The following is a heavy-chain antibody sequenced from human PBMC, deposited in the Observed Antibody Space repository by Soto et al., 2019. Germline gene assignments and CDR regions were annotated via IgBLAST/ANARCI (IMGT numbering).Heavy chain of an antibody. CDR1: GGSISSSSYY. D-gene: IGHD3-10*01. Sequence: QLQLQESGPGLVKPSETLSLTCTVSGGSISSSSYYWGWIRQPPGKGLEWIGSIYYSGSTYYNPSLKSRVTISVDTSKNQFSLKLSSVTAADTALYYCARPRVIRGVISTLMDVWGQGTTVTVSS. CDR3: ARPRVIRGVISTLMDV. CDR2: IYYSGST. J-gene: IGHJ6*02. V-gene: IGHV4-39*01.